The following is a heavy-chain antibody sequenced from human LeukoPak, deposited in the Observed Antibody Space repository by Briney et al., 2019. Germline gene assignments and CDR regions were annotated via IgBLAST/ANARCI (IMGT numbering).Heavy chain of an antibody. Sequence: PGGSLRLSCAASGFTFSTYWMHLVRQAPGEGLVWVSRLSPDGSSSVYADSVKGRFTVSRDNAKNTLYLQMNSLRAEDTAVYYCTRSPSLGGNYWGFDCWGQGTLVTVSS. V-gene: IGHV3-74*01. CDR1: GFTFSTYW. D-gene: IGHD1-26*01. CDR2: LSPDGSSS. J-gene: IGHJ4*02. CDR3: TRSPSLGGNYWGFDC.